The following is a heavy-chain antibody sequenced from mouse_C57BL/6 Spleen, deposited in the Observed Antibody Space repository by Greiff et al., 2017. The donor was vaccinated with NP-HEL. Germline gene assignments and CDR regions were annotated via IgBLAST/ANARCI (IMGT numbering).Heavy chain of an antibody. V-gene: IGHV1-69*01. CDR2: IDPSDSYT. Sequence: QVQLQQPGAELVMPGASVKLSCKASGYTFTSYWMHWVKQRPGQGLEWIGEIDPSDSYTNYNQKFKGKSTLTVDKSSRTAYMQLSSLTSEDSAVYCCARGGLRDYWGQGTTLTVSS. J-gene: IGHJ2*01. CDR1: GYTFTSYW. CDR3: ARGGLRDY. D-gene: IGHD2-4*01.